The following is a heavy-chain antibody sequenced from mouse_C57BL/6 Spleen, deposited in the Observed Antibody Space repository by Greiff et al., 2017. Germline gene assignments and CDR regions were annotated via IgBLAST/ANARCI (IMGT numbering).Heavy chain of an antibody. V-gene: IGHV1-64*01. CDR2: IHPNSGST. J-gene: IGHJ4*01. CDR1: GYTFTSYW. D-gene: IGHD2-12*01. CDR3: ARYDVGAMDY. Sequence: QIQLQQPGAELVKPGASVKLSCKASGYTFTSYWMHWVKQRPGQGLEWIGMIHPNSGSTNYNEKFKSKATLTVDKSSSTAYMQLSSLTSEDSAVYYCARYDVGAMDYWGQGTSVTVSS.